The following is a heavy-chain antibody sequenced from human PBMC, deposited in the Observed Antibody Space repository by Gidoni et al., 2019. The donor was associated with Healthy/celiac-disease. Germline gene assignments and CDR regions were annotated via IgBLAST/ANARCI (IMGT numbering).Heavy chain of an antibody. J-gene: IGHJ2*01. Sequence: QVQLQESGPGLVKPSQTLSLTCTDSGGSISSGGYYWSWIRQHPGKGLEWIGYIYYSGSTYYNPSLKSRVTISVDTSKNQFSLKLSSVTAADTAVYYCASTVRSFYWYFDPWGRGTLVTVSS. D-gene: IGHD2-15*01. CDR2: IYYSGST. CDR1: GGSISSGGYY. V-gene: IGHV4-31*03. CDR3: ASTVRSFYWYFDP.